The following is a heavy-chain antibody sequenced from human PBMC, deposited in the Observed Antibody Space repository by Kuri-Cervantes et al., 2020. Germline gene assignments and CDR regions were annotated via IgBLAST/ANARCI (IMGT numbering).Heavy chain of an antibody. CDR2: IYYSGST. D-gene: IGHD2-15*01. V-gene: IGHV4-59*01. Sequence: GSLRLSCTVSGGSISSYYWSWIRQPPGKGLEWIGYIYYSGSTNYNPSLKSRVTISVDTSKNQFSLKLSSVTAADTAVYYCARARDIGYCSGGSCYYFDYWGQGTLVTVSS. CDR1: GGSISSYY. CDR3: ARARDIGYCSGGSCYYFDY. J-gene: IGHJ4*02.